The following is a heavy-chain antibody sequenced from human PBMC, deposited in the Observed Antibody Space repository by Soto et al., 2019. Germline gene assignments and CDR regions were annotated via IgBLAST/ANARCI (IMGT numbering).Heavy chain of an antibody. Sequence: QEQLVESGGGLVKPGGSLRLSCAASGFTFRDYYMRWIRQTPGKGLEWISFISSSGTTTNYADSVKGRFTISRDNAKNSLYLQMTSLRAEDTAVYYCASDILTGYNWFDTWGQGTLVTVSS. D-gene: IGHD3-9*01. J-gene: IGHJ5*02. CDR2: ISSSGTTT. CDR3: ASDILTGYNWFDT. CDR1: GFTFRDYY. V-gene: IGHV3-11*01.